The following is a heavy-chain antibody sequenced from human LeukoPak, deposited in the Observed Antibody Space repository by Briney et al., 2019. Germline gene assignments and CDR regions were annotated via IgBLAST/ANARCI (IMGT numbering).Heavy chain of an antibody. Sequence: SETLSLTCTVSGGSISSYYWSWIRQPPGKGLEWIGYIYYSGSTNYNPSLKSRVTISVDTSKNQFSLKLSSVTAADTAVYYCARDSGSYLYHFDYWGQGTLVTVSS. CDR3: ARDSGSYLYHFDY. D-gene: IGHD1-26*01. V-gene: IGHV4-59*12. J-gene: IGHJ4*02. CDR1: GGSISSYY. CDR2: IYYSGST.